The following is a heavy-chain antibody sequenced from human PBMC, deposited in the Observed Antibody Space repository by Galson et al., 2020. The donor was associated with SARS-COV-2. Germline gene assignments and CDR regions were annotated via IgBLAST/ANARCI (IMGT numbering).Heavy chain of an antibody. CDR2: IYYDGGT. D-gene: IGHD6-13*01. V-gene: IGHV4-39*01. CDR3: ARRVKTAASWFDP. Sequence: ETSETLSLTCAVSGRSLRHTNYYWGWIRQPPGKGLEWIGAIYYDGGTYYNPSLKSRVTMSVDTSKNQFSLKLTSVTAADTAVYYCARRVKTAASWFDPWGQGTLVTVSA. J-gene: IGHJ5*02. CDR1: GRSLRHTNYY.